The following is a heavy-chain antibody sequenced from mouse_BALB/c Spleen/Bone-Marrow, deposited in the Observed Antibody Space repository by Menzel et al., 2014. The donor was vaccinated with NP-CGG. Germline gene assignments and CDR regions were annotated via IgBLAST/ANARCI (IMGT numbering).Heavy chain of an antibody. D-gene: IGHD2-2*01. V-gene: IGHV1-14*01. CDR1: GYTFTSYV. CDR2: INPYNDGT. J-gene: IGHJ1*01. Sequence: VQLQQSGPELVKPGASVKMSCKASGYTFTSYVMHWVKQKPGQGLEWIGYINPYNDGTKYNEKFKGKATLTSDKSSSTTYMELSSLTSDDSAVDYCARSLYGYDWYFDVWGAGTTVTVSS. CDR3: ARSLYGYDWYFDV.